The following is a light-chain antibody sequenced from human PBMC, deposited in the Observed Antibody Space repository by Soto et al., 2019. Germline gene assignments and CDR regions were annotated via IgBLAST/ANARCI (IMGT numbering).Light chain of an antibody. V-gene: IGKV3D-15*01. CDR3: QQYNNLPLT. J-gene: IGKJ1*01. Sequence: EIVMTQSPATLSLSPGERATLSCRASQSVSSKLAWFQQKPGQAPRLLIYGSYTRATGIPARFSGSGSGTEFTLTISSLQSEDFAVYYCQQYNNLPLTFGQGTKVEIK. CDR2: GSY. CDR1: QSVSSK.